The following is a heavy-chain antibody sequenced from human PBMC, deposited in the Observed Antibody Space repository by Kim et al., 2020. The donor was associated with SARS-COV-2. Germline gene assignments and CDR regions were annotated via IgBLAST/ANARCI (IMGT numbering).Heavy chain of an antibody. V-gene: IGHV1-24*01. CDR2: FDPEDGET. CDR3: ATLPTWELRGGYYYGMDV. D-gene: IGHD1-26*01. CDR1: GYTLTELS. J-gene: IGHJ6*02. Sequence: ASVKVSCKVSGYTLTELSMHWVRQAPGKGLEWMGGFDPEDGETIYAQKFQGRVTMTEDTSTDTAYMELSSLRSEDTAVYYCATLPTWELRGGYYYGMDVWGQGTTVTVSS.